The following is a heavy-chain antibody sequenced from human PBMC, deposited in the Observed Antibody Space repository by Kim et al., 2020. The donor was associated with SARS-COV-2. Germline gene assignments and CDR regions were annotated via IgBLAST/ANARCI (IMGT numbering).Heavy chain of an antibody. Sequence: GSLRLSCAASGFTFSSYAMSWVRQAPGKGLEWVSAISGSGGSTYYADSVKGRFTISRDNSKNTLYLQMNSLRAEDTAVYYCAKGGVVRGVMVHYYYYYYGMDVWGQGTTVTVSS. V-gene: IGHV3-23*01. D-gene: IGHD3-10*01. CDR1: GFTFSSYA. J-gene: IGHJ6*02. CDR3: AKGGVVRGVMVHYYYYYYGMDV. CDR2: ISGSGGST.